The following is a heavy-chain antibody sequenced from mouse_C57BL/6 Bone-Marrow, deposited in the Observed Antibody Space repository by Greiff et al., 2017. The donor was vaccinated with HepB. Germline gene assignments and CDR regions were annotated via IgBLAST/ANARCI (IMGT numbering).Heavy chain of an antibody. V-gene: IGHV1-81*01. CDR1: GYTFTSYG. J-gene: IGHJ4*01. CDR2: IYPRSGNT. D-gene: IGHD1-1*01. Sequence: LVESGAELARPGASVKLSCKASGYTFTSYGISWVKQRTGQGLEWIGEIYPRSGNTYYNEKFKGKATLTADKSSSTAYMELRSLTSEDSAVYFCARSLLLRYYYAMDYWGQGTSVTVSS. CDR3: ARSLLLRYYYAMDY.